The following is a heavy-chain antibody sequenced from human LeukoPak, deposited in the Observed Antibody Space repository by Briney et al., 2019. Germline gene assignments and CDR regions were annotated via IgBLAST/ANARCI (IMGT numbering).Heavy chain of an antibody. CDR2: INDYTGNT. CDR1: GGSFTDYF. CDR3: ARGRVAKIVVVHSFQYGMDV. D-gene: IGHD3-22*01. V-gene: IGHV4-34*01. J-gene: IGHJ6*02. Sequence: SETLSLTCDVFGGSFTDYFWTWIRQSPGKGLEWIGEINDYTGNTNYNPSLNSRVSTSLEESKNQFSLELRSVTAADTAVYYCARGRVAKIVVVHSFQYGMDVWGQGTTVTVSS.